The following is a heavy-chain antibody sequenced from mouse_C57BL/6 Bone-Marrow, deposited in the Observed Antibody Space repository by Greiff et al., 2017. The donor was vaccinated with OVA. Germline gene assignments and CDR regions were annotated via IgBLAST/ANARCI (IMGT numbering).Heavy chain of an antibody. CDR1: GYTFTDHT. V-gene: IGHV1-78*01. D-gene: IGHD2-2*01. J-gene: IGHJ3*01. CDR3: ARGGIYYGYDVGFAY. CDR2: IYPRDGST. Sequence: QVQLQQSDAELVKPGASVKISCKVSGYTFTDHTIHWMKQRPEQGLEWIGYIYPRDGSTKYNEKFKGKATLTADKSSSTAYMQLNSLTSEDSAVYCCARGGIYYGYDVGFAYWGQGTLVTVSA.